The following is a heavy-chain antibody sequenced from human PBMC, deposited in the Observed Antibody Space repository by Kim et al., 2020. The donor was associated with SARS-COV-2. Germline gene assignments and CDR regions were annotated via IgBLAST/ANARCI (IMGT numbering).Heavy chain of an antibody. CDR2: IYYSGST. D-gene: IGHD3-10*01. Sequence: SETLSLTCTVSGGSISSYYWSWIRQPPGKGLEWIGYIYYSGSTNYNPSLKSRVTISVDTSKNQFSLKLSSVTAADTAVYYCARNRLWFGDSHHWFDTWGQGTLVTVSS. J-gene: IGHJ5*02. V-gene: IGHV4-59*13. CDR1: GGSISSYY. CDR3: ARNRLWFGDSHHWFDT.